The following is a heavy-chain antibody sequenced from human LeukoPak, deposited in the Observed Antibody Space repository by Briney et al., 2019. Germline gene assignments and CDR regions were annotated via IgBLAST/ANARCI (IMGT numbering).Heavy chain of an antibody. D-gene: IGHD2-21*02. CDR1: GGSISSYY. J-gene: IGHJ3*02. CDR2: IYHSGST. Sequence: SETLSLTCTVSGGSISSYYWSWIRQPPGKGLEWIGEIYHSGSTNYNPSLKSRVTISVDKSKNQFSLKLSSVTAADTAVYYCARGINIVVVTGTFDIWGQGTMVTVSS. V-gene: IGHV4-59*12. CDR3: ARGINIVVVTGTFDI.